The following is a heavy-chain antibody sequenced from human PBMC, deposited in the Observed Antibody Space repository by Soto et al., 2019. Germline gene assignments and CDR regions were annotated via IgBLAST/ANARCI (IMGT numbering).Heavy chain of an antibody. J-gene: IGHJ6*03. Sequence: GASVKVSCKASGYTFTSYGISWVRQAHGQGLEWLGWISAYNGNTNYAQKLQGRVTMTTDTSTSTAYMELRSLRSDDTAVYYCARTGGGTIFGVVIPYYYYYMDVWGKGTTVTVSS. V-gene: IGHV1-18*01. CDR1: GYTFTSYG. CDR3: ARTGGGTIFGVVIPYYYYYMDV. CDR2: ISAYNGNT. D-gene: IGHD3-3*01.